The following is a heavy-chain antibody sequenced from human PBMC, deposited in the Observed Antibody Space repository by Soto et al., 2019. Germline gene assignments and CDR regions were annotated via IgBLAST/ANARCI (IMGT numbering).Heavy chain of an antibody. D-gene: IGHD6-19*01. CDR1: GYTFTSYD. CDR2: MNPNSGNT. Sequence: ASVKVSCKASGYTFTSYDINWVRQATGQGLEWMGWMNPNSGNTGYAQKFQGRVTMTRNTSISTAYMELSSLRSEDTAVYYCARGPSEQWLVPHYYYYYGMDVWGQGTTVTVSS. V-gene: IGHV1-8*01. J-gene: IGHJ6*02. CDR3: ARGPSEQWLVPHYYYYYGMDV.